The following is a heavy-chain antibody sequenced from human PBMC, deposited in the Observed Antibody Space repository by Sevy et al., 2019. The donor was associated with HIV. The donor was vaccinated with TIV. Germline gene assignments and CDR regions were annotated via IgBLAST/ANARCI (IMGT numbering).Heavy chain of an antibody. Sequence: GGSLRLSCAASGFTFSSYAMHWVRQAPGKGLEWVAVISYDGSNKYYADSVKGRFTISRDNSKNTLYLQMNSLRAEDTAVYYCVRDQAVGVKHNWNPATGYFDLWGRGTLVTVSS. D-gene: IGHD1-20*01. V-gene: IGHV3-30-3*01. CDR3: VRDQAVGVKHNWNPATGYFDL. CDR2: ISYDGSNK. CDR1: GFTFSSYA. J-gene: IGHJ2*01.